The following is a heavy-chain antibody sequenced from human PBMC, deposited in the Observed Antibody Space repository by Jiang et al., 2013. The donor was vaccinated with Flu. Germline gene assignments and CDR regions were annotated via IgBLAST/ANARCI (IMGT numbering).Heavy chain of an antibody. CDR1: SGSISSGDYY. Sequence: GPGLVKPSQTLSLTCAVSSGSISSGDYYWSWVRQPPGKGLEWIGYIYYSGNTYYNPSLKSRLTMSVDTSRNQFSLRLSSVTAADTAVYYCAREVGAAAAYYGMDVWGQGTTVTVSS. CDR2: IYYSGNT. CDR3: AREVGAAAAYYGMDV. V-gene: IGHV4-30-4*01. J-gene: IGHJ6*02. D-gene: IGHD2-15*01.